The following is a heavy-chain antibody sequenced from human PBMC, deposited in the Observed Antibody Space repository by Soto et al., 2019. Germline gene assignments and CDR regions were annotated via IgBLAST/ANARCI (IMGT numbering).Heavy chain of an antibody. D-gene: IGHD3-22*01. Sequence: EVQLVESGGGLVQPGGSLRLSCAASGFTFSDHYMDWVRQAPGKGLEWVGRTRNKANSYTTEYAASVKGRFTISRDDSKNSLYLQMNSLKTEDTAVYYCAREIRSYYDSSGLGAFDIWGQGTMVTVSS. CDR1: GFTFSDHY. CDR3: AREIRSYYDSSGLGAFDI. J-gene: IGHJ3*02. CDR2: TRNKANSYTT. V-gene: IGHV3-72*01.